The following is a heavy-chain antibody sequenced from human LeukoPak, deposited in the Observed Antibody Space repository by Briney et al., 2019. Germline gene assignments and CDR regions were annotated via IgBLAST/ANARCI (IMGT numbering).Heavy chain of an antibody. J-gene: IGHJ3*02. V-gene: IGHV3-21*01. CDR3: ARVGGVIEGEDAFDI. CDR2: ISSGSSYI. D-gene: IGHD3-16*02. Sequence: GGSLRLSCAASGFTFSSYSMNWVRQAPGKGLEWVSSISSGSSYIYYADSVKGRFTISRDNAKNSLYLQMNSLRAEDTAVYYCARVGGVIEGEDAFDIWGQGTMVTVSS. CDR1: GFTFSSYS.